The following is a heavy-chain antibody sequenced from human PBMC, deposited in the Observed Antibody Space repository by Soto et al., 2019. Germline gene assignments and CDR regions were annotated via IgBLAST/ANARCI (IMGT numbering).Heavy chain of an antibody. J-gene: IGHJ4*02. D-gene: IGHD3-3*01. V-gene: IGHV4-34*02. CDR3: ARGREIFGAVTPFEY. CDR2: INHNGST. CDR1: GAPFSGYY. Sequence: QVQLQQWGAGLPKPSETLSLTCAVYGAPFSGYYWNWIRQPPGKGLEWIGEINHNGSTKYNPSLKSRVTISLDTSKNQFSLSLRSVTAADTAVYYCARGREIFGAVTPFEYWGQGTQVAVSS.